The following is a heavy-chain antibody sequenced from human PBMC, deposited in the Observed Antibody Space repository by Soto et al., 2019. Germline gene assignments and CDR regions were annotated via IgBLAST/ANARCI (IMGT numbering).Heavy chain of an antibody. D-gene: IGHD1-1*01. J-gene: IGHJ4*02. Sequence: SETLSLTCTVSGGSISSTSYYWGWIRQPPGKGLEWIGNIYYSGSTYYNPSLKSRVTISVDTSENQFSLKLSSVTAADTAVYYCARRLSNWDFDYWGQGTLVTVSS. CDR3: ARRLSNWDFDY. CDR2: IYYSGST. CDR1: GGSISSTSYY. V-gene: IGHV4-39*01.